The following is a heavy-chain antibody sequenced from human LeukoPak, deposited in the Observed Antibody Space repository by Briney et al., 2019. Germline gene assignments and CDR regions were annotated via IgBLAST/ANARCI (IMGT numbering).Heavy chain of an antibody. CDR1: GYSISSGYY. CDR2: IYHSGNT. V-gene: IGHV4-38-2*02. CDR3: ARPVPSRLGWFDP. Sequence: PSETLSLTCTVSGYSISSGYYWGWIRQPPGKGLEWIGSIYHSGNTYYNPSLKSRVTISVDTSKNQFSLKLTSVTAADTAVYYCARPVPSRLGWFDPWGQGTLVTVSS. J-gene: IGHJ5*02. D-gene: IGHD1-1*01.